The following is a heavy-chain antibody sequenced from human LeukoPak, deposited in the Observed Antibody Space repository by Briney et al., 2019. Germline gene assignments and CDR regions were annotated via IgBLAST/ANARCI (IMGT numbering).Heavy chain of an antibody. D-gene: IGHD4-17*01. Sequence: TGGSLRLSCAASGFTFITYIMNWVRQAPGKGLEWVSSISGSSNSIYYTDSVKGRFTISRDNARNSLYLQMNSLRAEDTAVYYCARDLYGDFSFDYWGQGTLVTVSS. CDR2: ISGSSNSI. CDR1: GFTFITYI. CDR3: ARDLYGDFSFDY. J-gene: IGHJ4*02. V-gene: IGHV3-21*01.